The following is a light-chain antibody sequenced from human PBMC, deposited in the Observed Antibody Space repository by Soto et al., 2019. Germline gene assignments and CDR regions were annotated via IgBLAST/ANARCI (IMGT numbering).Light chain of an antibody. Sequence: AIQMTQSPSSLSASVGDRVTITCRASQGIRNDLGWYQQKPGKAPKLLIYAASSLQSGVPSRFSGSGSGTDFTLTISSLQPEDIATYYCQQYDDLVTFGGGTKVDI. J-gene: IGKJ4*01. CDR3: QQYDDLVT. CDR1: QGIRND. V-gene: IGKV1-6*01. CDR2: AAS.